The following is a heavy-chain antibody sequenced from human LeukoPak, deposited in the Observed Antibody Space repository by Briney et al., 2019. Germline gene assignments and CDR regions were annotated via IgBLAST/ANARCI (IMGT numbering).Heavy chain of an antibody. V-gene: IGHV1-46*01. CDR1: GYTFTSYF. CDR3: ARETSDS. J-gene: IGHJ5*01. CDR2: INPSGSTT. Sequence: ASVKVSRKASGYTFTSYFMHWVRQAPGQGLEWLGMINPSGSTTTYAHKFQGRVTMTRDTSTSTVYMELSSLRSEDTAVYYCARETSDSWGQGTLVTVSS. D-gene: IGHD1-1*01.